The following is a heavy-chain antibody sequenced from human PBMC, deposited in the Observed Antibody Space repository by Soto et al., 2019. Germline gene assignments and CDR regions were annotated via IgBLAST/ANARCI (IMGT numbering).Heavy chain of an antibody. CDR3: ASNLLGNIDY. CDR2: IYHSGST. V-gene: IGHV4-30-2*01. CDR1: GGSIGSGGHS. J-gene: IGHJ4*02. Sequence: QLQLQESGSRLVKPSQTLSLICDVSGGSIGSGGHSWSWIRQPPGKGLEWIGYIYHSGSTYYHPSLKSRVTISIDRSKNQFSLKLNSVTAADTAVYYCASNLLGNIDYWCQGTLVTVSS. D-gene: IGHD1-26*01.